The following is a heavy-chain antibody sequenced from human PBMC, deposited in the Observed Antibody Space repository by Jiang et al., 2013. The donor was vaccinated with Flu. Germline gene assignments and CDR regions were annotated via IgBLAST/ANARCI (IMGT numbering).Heavy chain of an antibody. Sequence: GPGLVKPSEDLSLTCTVSGGSFGNYYWNWLRQSPGKGPEWIGYMYYSGSTNYNPSLRSRVTISVDTSKNQFSLRLNSVTAADTAVYFCARSYNYDSRANYVGNHFDFWGQGHPVTVSS. D-gene: IGHD3-22*01. CDR1: GGSFGNYY. CDR2: MYYSGST. CDR3: ARSYNYDSRANYVGNHFDF. V-gene: IGHV4-59*01. J-gene: IGHJ4*02.